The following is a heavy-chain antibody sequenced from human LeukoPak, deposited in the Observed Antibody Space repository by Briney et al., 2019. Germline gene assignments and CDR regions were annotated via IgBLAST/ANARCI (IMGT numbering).Heavy chain of an antibody. CDR2: ISYDGSNK. V-gene: IGHV3-30-3*01. Sequence: GGSLRLSCAASGFTFSSYAMHWVRQAPGKGLEWVAVISYDGSNKYYADSVKGRFTISRDNSTNTLYLHMNSLRAEDTAVYYCARDSIVGATWGQGTLVAVSS. D-gene: IGHD1-26*01. J-gene: IGHJ4*02. CDR1: GFTFSSYA. CDR3: ARDSIVGAT.